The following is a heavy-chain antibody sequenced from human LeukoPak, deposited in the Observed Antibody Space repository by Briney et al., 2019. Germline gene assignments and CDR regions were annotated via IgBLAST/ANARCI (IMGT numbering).Heavy chain of an antibody. CDR3: GRGSVGFGELNY. CDR1: GFTFSSYA. J-gene: IGHJ4*02. V-gene: IGHV3-30-3*01. CDR2: ISYDGSNK. Sequence: GGSLRLSCSASGFTFSSYAMHWVRQAPGKGLEWVAVISYDGSNKFYADSVKGRFTLSRDNSKNTLYLQMNSLRIEDTAVYYCGRGSVGFGELNYWGQGTLVTVSS. D-gene: IGHD3-10*01.